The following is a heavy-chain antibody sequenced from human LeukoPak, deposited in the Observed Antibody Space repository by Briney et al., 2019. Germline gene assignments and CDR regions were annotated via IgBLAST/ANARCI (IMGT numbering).Heavy chain of an antibody. CDR1: GGSISSYY. Sequence: SETLSLTCTVSGGSISSYYWSWIRQPAGKGLEWIGRIYTSGSTNYNPSLKSRVTVSIDTSKNQFSLKLSSVTAADTAVYYCARVNQEDYYDSSGYYSPFDFWGQGTLVTVSS. CDR2: IYTSGST. D-gene: IGHD3-22*01. CDR3: ARVNQEDYYDSSGYYSPFDF. V-gene: IGHV4-4*07. J-gene: IGHJ4*02.